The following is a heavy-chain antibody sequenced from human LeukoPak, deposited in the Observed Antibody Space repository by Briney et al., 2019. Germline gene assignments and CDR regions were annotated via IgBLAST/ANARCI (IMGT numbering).Heavy chain of an antibody. V-gene: IGHV4-59*01. J-gene: IGHJ5*02. D-gene: IGHD6-6*01. Sequence: SETLSLTCTVSGGSISSYYWSWIRQPPGKGLEWIGYIYYSGSTNYNPSLKSRVTISVDTSKNQFSLKLSSVTAADTAVYYCARVCIAARRVGWFDPWGQGTLVTVSS. CDR3: ARVCIAARRVGWFDP. CDR2: IYYSGST. CDR1: GGSISSYY.